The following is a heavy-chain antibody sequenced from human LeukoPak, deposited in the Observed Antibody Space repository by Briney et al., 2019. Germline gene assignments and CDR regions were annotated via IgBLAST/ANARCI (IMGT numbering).Heavy chain of an antibody. D-gene: IGHD1-26*01. CDR1: XGSXSSSSYY. J-gene: IGHJ4*02. Sequence: TCTVXXGSXSSSSYYWGWIRQPPGKGLEWXGSIYYSGSTYYNPSLKSRVTISVDTSKNQFSLKLSSVTAADTAVYYCARHYVKGSHRVFDYWGQGTLVTVSS. V-gene: IGHV4-39*01. CDR2: IYYSGST. CDR3: ARHYVKGSHRVFDY.